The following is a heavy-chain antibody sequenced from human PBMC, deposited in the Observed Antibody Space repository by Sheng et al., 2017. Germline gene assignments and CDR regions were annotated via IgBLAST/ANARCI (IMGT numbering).Heavy chain of an antibody. D-gene: IGHD2-8*02. CDR2: IYYSGST. Sequence: QVQLQESGPGLVKPSQTLSLTCTVSGGSISSDDYYWSWIRQPPGKGLEWIGYIYYSGSTYYNPSLKGRVTISIDTSNNQFSLKLTSVTAADTAVYYCARYCTGGTKYSFDHWGQGTLVTVSS. V-gene: IGHV4-30-4*08. CDR3: ARYCTGGTKYSFDH. J-gene: IGHJ4*02. CDR1: GGSISSDDYY.